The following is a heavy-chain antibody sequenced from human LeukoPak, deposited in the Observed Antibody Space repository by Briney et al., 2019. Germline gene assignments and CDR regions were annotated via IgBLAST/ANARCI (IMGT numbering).Heavy chain of an antibody. CDR3: ARLNYGDGDY. V-gene: IGHV4-39*01. CDR1: GGXISTNNYY. J-gene: IGHJ4*02. D-gene: IGHD4-17*01. Sequence: SETLSLTCTVSGGXISTNNYYWGWIRQSPGKGLEWIGSIYYSGSTYDNPSLRSRVTISVDTSKNQFSLKVTSVTAADTAVYYCARLNYGDGDYWGQGTLVTVSS. CDR2: IYYSGST.